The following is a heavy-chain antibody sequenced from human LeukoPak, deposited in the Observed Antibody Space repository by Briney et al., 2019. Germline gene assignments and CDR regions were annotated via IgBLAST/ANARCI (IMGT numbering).Heavy chain of an antibody. V-gene: IGHV3-30*03. J-gene: IGHJ4*02. D-gene: IGHD5-24*01. CDR3: ARSIEMATITGLFDY. Sequence: PGGSLRLSCAASGFTFSSYGMHWVRQAPGKGLEWVAVISYDGSNKYYADSVKGRFTISRDNSKNTLYLQMNSLRAEDTAVYYCARSIEMATITGLFDYWGQGTLVTVSS. CDR1: GFTFSSYG. CDR2: ISYDGSNK.